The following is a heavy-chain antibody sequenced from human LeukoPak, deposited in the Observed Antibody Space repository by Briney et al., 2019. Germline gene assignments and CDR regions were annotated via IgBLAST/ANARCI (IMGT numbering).Heavy chain of an antibody. CDR2: IRSKAYGGTT. CDR3: TRASPPDYYYYGMAV. J-gene: IGHJ6*02. Sequence: GGSLRLSCTASGFTFGDYAMSWFRQAPGKGLEWVGFIRSKAYGGTTEYAASVKGRFTISRDDSKSIAYLQMNSLKTEDTAVYYCTRASPPDYYYYGMAVWGQGTTATVSS. V-gene: IGHV3-49*03. CDR1: GFTFGDYA.